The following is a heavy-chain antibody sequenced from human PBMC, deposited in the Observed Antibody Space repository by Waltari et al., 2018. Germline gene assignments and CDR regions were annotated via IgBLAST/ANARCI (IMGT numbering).Heavy chain of an antibody. D-gene: IGHD2-2*02. CDR3: ARDHTSIADAFDI. V-gene: IGHV3-30-3*01. J-gene: IGHJ3*02. CDR1: GFTFGSYV. CDR2: ISYDGSNK. Sequence: QVQLVQSGGGVVQPGRSLRLSCAASGFTFGSYVMPWVCPAPGKGLEWVAVISYDGSNKYYADSVKGRFTISRDNSKNTLYLQMNSLRAEDTAVYYCARDHTSIADAFDIWGQGTMVTVSS.